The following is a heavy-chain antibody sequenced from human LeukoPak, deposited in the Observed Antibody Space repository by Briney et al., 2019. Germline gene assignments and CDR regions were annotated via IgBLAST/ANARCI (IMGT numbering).Heavy chain of an antibody. CDR1: GFTFSSYG. CDR3: AQVRITIFGVVTPGAFDM. Sequence: GGSLRLSCAASGFTFSSYGMHWVRQAPGKGLEWVAVISYDGSNKYYADSVKGRFTISRDNSKNTLYLQMNSLRVEDTAVYYCAQVRITIFGVVTPGAFDMWGQGTMVTVSS. D-gene: IGHD3-3*01. CDR2: ISYDGSNK. J-gene: IGHJ3*02. V-gene: IGHV3-30*18.